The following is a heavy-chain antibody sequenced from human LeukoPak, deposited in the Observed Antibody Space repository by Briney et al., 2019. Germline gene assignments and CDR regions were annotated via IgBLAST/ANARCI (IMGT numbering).Heavy chain of an antibody. CDR2: LDRDGSEK. V-gene: IGHV3-7*01. D-gene: IGHD3-10*01. CDR3: ATYIQSFGAPGTDY. CDR1: GFTFSNYW. Sequence: GGSLRLSCAASGFTFSNYWMRWVRQAPGKGLEWVASLDRDGSEKRYVDSVRGRFSISRDNTKNSVYLQMNSLGAEDTAVYYCATYIQSFGAPGTDYWGQGTLVTVSS. J-gene: IGHJ4*02.